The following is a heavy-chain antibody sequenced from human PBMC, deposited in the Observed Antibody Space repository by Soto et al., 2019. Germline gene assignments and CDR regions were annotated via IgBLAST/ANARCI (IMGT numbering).Heavy chain of an antibody. Sequence: ASVKVSCKASGYTFTSYAMHWVRQAPGQRLEWMGWISVDNGKAHYGQKFQGRVTMTTDTTTNTAYMDLQRLKSDDTAVYYCARVESRLDYSTTPFDSWGQGTLVTVSS. J-gene: IGHJ4*02. CDR3: ARVESRLDYSTTPFDS. V-gene: IGHV1-3*01. CDR2: ISVDNGKA. CDR1: GYTFTSYA. D-gene: IGHD4-4*01.